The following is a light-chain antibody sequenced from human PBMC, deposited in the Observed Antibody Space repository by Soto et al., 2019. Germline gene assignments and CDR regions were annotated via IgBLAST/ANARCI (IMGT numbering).Light chain of an antibody. CDR1: QSVSNNY. CDR3: QQRSNWPIN. CDR2: DTS. Sequence: EIVLRQSPGTLSLPPGEIATLSCGSSQSVSNNYLAWYQQKPGQAPRLLIYDTSNRATGIPARFSGSGSGTDFTLTINNLEPEDFAVYYCQQRSNWPINFGQGTRLEIK. V-gene: IGKV3-11*01. J-gene: IGKJ5*01.